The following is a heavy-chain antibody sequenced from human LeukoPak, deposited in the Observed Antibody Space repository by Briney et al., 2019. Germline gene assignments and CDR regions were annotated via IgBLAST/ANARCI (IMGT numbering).Heavy chain of an antibody. J-gene: IGHJ4*02. CDR2: ISSSSSYI. Sequence: SGGSLRLSCAVSGFTFSSYSMNWVRQAPGKGLEWVSSISSSSSYIYYADSVKGRFTISRDNAKNSLYLQMNSLRAEDTAVYYCARDLYYYDSSGYYHDYWGQGTLVTVSS. CDR3: ARDLYYYDSSGYYHDY. CDR1: GFTFSSYS. V-gene: IGHV3-21*01. D-gene: IGHD3-22*01.